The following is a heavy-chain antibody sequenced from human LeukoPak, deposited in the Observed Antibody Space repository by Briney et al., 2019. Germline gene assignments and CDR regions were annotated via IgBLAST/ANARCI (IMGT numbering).Heavy chain of an antibody. CDR2: MSSSDDGR. CDR3: AKGRGLSYDYGVDY. CDR1: GFSFSSYA. J-gene: IGHJ4*02. Sequence: GGSLRLSCATSGFSFSSYAMSWVRQAPGKGLEWVSAMSSSDDGRYYAASVRGRFTISRDTSRSTLYLQMNSLRAEDAAVYYCAKGRGLSYDYGVDYWGQGTLVTVSS. V-gene: IGHV3-23*01. D-gene: IGHD4-17*01.